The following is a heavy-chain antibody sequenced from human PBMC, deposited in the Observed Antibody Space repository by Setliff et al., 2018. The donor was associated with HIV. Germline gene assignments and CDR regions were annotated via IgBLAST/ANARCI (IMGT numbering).Heavy chain of an antibody. V-gene: IGHV1-69*06. CDR3: AENRSPSIFSAPTNAFDS. CDR1: GGTFSNYS. J-gene: IGHJ3*02. Sequence: SVKVSCKGFGGTFSNYSLSWVRQAPGQGLEWMGGIIPIFGKTNYAQKFQGRVTITADKSTTTAFMYLSGLRSEDTAVYYCAENRSPSIFSAPTNAFDSWGQGTMVTVSS. CDR2: IIPIFGKT. D-gene: IGHD3-9*01.